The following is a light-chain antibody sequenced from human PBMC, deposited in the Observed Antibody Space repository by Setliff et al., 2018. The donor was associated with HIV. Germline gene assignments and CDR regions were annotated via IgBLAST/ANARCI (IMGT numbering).Light chain of an antibody. V-gene: IGLV1-47*02. CDR2: SNI. CDR1: RSNIGRNS. CDR3: AAWDDSLSGVV. J-gene: IGLJ2*01. Sequence: QSVLTQPPSASGTPGQRVTISCSGSRSNIGRNSVTWYQQFPGAAPKLLIYSNIQQPSGVPDRFSGSKSGSSASLAISGLRSEDEADYYCAAWDDSLSGVVFGGGTKVTVL.